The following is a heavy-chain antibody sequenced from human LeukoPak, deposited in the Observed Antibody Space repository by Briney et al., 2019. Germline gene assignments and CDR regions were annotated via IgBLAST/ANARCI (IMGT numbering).Heavy chain of an antibody. CDR1: GGSISSDY. J-gene: IGHJ5*02. CDR2: IYYNGST. Sequence: PSETLSLTCTVSGGSISSDYWSWVRQPPGKGLEWIGYIYYNGSTNYNPSLKSRVTISVDTSKNQFSLKLSSVTAADTAVYYCARFPTNGSGQFDPWGQGTLVTVSS. V-gene: IGHV4-59*01. D-gene: IGHD6-19*01. CDR3: ARFPTNGSGQFDP.